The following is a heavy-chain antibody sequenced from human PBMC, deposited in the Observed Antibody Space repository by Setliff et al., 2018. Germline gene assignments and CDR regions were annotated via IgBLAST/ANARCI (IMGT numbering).Heavy chain of an antibody. J-gene: IGHJ6*02. CDR1: GFTFSSYG. CDR2: IWYDGSNK. Sequence: GGSLRLSCAASGFTFSSYGMHWVRQAPGKGLEWVAVIWYDGSNKYYADSVKGRFTISRDNSKNTLYLQMNSLRAEDTAVYYCAKVEVTAGYGMDVWGQGTTVTVSS. CDR3: AKVEVTAGYGMDV. D-gene: IGHD2-21*02. V-gene: IGHV3-33*06.